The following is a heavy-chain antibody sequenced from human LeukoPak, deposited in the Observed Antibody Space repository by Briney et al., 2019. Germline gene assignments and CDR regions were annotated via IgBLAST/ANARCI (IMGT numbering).Heavy chain of an antibody. D-gene: IGHD2-21*02. V-gene: IGHV4-4*02. CDR2: IIYSGST. Sequence: SETLSLTCVVTGGSIRNGKWWSWVRQPPGKGLEWIGEIIYSGSTHYNPSLKSRVTISLDESKNQISLKLNSVTAADTAEYYCATYGDFPYCFYYWGQGTLVTVSS. CDR3: ATYGDFPYCFYY. CDR1: GGSIRNGKW. J-gene: IGHJ4*02.